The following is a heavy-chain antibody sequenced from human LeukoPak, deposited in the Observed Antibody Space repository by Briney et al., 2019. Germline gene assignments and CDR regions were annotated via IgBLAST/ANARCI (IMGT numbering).Heavy chain of an antibody. CDR3: ATRYGSGTYPRYYFDS. V-gene: IGHV4-31*03. CDR2: IYYSGST. D-gene: IGHD3-10*01. J-gene: IGHJ4*02. CDR1: GGSISSGGYY. Sequence: SSETLSLTCTVSGGSISSGGYYWSWIRQLPGEGLEWIGYIYYSGSTHCNPSLKSRLTISVDTSRNQFSLKLSSVTASDTAVYYCATRYGSGTYPRYYFDSWGQGTLVTVSS.